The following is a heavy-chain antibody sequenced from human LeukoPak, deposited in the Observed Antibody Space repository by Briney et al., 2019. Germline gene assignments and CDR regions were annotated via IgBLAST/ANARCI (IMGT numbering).Heavy chain of an antibody. J-gene: IGHJ4*02. CDR3: AKDFVRSSLWDFDY. V-gene: IGHV3-23*01. CDR1: GFTFSSYA. CDR2: ISGSGGST. D-gene: IGHD6-6*01. Sequence: GRSLRLSCAASGFTFSSYAMSWVRQAPGKGLEWVSAISGSGGSTYYADSVKGRFTITRDNSKNTLYLQMNSLRAEDTAVYYCAKDFVRSSLWDFDYWGQGTLVTVSS.